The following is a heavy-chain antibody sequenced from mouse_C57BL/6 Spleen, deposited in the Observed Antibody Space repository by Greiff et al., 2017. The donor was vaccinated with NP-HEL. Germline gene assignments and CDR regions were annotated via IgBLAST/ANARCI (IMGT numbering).Heavy chain of an antibody. CDR3: TSWPRLLRRRWYFDV. J-gene: IGHJ1*03. CDR2: IDPENGDT. D-gene: IGHD1-1*01. CDR1: DFNFKDDY. Sequence: EVQLVESGAELVRPGASVKLSCTASDFNFKDDYMHWVKQRPEQGLEWIGWIDPENGDTEYASKFQGKATLTADTSSNTAYLQLSSLTSEDTAVYYSTSWPRLLRRRWYFDVWGTGTTVTVAS. V-gene: IGHV14-4*01.